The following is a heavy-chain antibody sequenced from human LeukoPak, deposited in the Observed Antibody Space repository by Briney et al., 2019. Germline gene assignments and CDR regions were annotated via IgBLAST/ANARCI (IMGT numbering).Heavy chain of an antibody. D-gene: IGHD1-26*01. Sequence: SETLSLTCTVSGGSISGYYWTWIRQSPGKGLEWIGYIYPTGRTDFNPSLKSRVTMSVDASKKQFSLKLSSVTAADTAVYYCARSWWELPQYFQHWGQGTLVTVSS. J-gene: IGHJ1*01. V-gene: IGHV4-59*01. CDR1: GGSISGYY. CDR3: ARSWWELPQYFQH. CDR2: IYPTGRT.